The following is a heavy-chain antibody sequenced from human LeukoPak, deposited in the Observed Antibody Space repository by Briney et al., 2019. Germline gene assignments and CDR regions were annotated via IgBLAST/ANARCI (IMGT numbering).Heavy chain of an antibody. V-gene: IGHV1-3*01. J-gene: IGHJ4*02. CDR3: ARWYYDSSGYYSPHFDY. D-gene: IGHD3-22*01. CDR2: INAGNGNT. Sequence: ASVKVSCKASGYTFTSYAMHWVRQAPGQRLEWMGWINAGNGNTKYSQKFQGRVTITRDTSASTAYMELSSLRSEDTAVYYCARWYYDSSGYYSPHFDYWGQGTLVTVSS. CDR1: GYTFTSYA.